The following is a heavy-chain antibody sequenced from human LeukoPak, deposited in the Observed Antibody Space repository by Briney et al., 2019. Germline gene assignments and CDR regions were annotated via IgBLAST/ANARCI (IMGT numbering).Heavy chain of an antibody. D-gene: IGHD3-10*01. V-gene: IGHV1-69*13. J-gene: IGHJ6*04. CDR1: GGTFSSYA. CDR2: IIPIFGTA. CDR3: AGGAYRELLWFGELLSPLYYYGMDV. Sequence: VASVKVSCKASGGTFSSYAISWVRQAPGQGLEWMGGIIPIFGTANYAQKFQGRVTITADESTSTAYMELSSLRSEDTAVYYCAGGAYRELLWFGELLSPLYYYGMDVWGNGTTVTVSS.